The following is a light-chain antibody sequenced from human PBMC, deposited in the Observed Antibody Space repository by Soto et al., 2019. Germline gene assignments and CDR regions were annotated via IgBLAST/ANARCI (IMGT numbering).Light chain of an antibody. CDR3: MQGTHWPPGT. CDR1: HSLMYSDGISY. Sequence: DVVMTQSPLSLPVTLGQPASISCRSSHSLMYSDGISYLSWFQQRPGQSPRRLIYKASNRDSWVPDRFSGSRSGTDFTLNISRVEADDVGVYYCMQGTHWPPGTLGQGTKLEIK. V-gene: IGKV2-30*01. J-gene: IGKJ2*01. CDR2: KAS.